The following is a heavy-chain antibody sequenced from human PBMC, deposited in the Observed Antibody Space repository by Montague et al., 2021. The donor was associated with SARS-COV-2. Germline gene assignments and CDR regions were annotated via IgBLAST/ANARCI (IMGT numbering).Heavy chain of an antibody. J-gene: IGHJ6*03. Sequence: SQTLSLTCTVSGGSISSYYWSWIRQPPGKGLEWIGYIYYSGSTNYNPSLKSRVTISVDTSKNQFSLKLSSVTAADTAVYYCVRGIFTIPFIPAHYYMDVWGKGTTVTVSS. CDR1: GGSISSYY. CDR2: IYYSGST. D-gene: IGHD3-3*01. V-gene: IGHV4-59*01. CDR3: VRGIFTIPFIPAHYYMDV.